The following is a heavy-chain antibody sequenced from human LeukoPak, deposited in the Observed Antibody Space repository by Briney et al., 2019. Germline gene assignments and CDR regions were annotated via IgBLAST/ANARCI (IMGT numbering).Heavy chain of an antibody. CDR1: GYSFTTYW. CDR3: ARRVDSYWFFDY. Sequence: GESLKITCRHSGYSFTTYWIGWVRQLPGKGLEWMGTIYPGDSDTRYSPSFQGQVTISVDKSINTAYLQWSSLKASDTAMYYCARRVDSYWFFDYWGQGTLVTVSS. CDR2: IYPGDSDT. D-gene: IGHD1-26*01. V-gene: IGHV5-51*01. J-gene: IGHJ4*02.